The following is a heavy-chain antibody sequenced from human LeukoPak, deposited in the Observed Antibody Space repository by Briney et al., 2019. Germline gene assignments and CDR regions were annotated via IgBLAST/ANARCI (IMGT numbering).Heavy chain of an antibody. V-gene: IGHV3-23*01. J-gene: IGHJ4*02. Sequence: GGSLRLSCAASGFTFSSYAMSWVRQAPGKGLEWVSAITNGGGTTYYADSVKGRFAISRDNSKNRVYLQMNSLRAEDTAVYYCAKTATGYSSGHYPGWPVDYWGQGTLVTVSS. CDR2: ITNGGGTT. CDR1: GFTFSSYA. D-gene: IGHD6-19*01. CDR3: AKTATGYSSGHYPGWPVDY.